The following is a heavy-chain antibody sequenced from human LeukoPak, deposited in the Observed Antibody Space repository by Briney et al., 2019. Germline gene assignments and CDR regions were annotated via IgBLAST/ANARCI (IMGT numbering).Heavy chain of an antibody. J-gene: IGHJ4*02. CDR2: IYDSGST. V-gene: IGHV4-39*01. CDR1: GGSISSSSYY. D-gene: IGHD5-18*01. Sequence: SETLSLTCTVSGGSISSSSYYWGWIRQPPGKGLEWIGSIYDSGSTYYNPSLKSRVTISVDTSKNQFSLKLSSVTAADTAVYYCASRSSSGYSYGYREDYWGQGTLVTVSS. CDR3: ASRSSSGYSYGYREDY.